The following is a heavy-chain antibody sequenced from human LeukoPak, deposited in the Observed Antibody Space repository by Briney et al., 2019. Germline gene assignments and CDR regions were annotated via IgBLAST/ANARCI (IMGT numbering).Heavy chain of an antibody. V-gene: IGHV3-23*01. CDR2: ISSNADIT. D-gene: IGHD2-15*01. Sequence: AGGSLRLSCVASRFTFNTYAVNWVRQAPGKGLEWVSAISSNADITYYADSVRGRFAISRDNSKNTVFLQMNSLRAEDTAVYYCATVKRDCSGGTCYSYDYWGQGTLVTASS. CDR3: ATVKRDCSGGTCYSYDY. CDR1: RFTFNTYA. J-gene: IGHJ4*02.